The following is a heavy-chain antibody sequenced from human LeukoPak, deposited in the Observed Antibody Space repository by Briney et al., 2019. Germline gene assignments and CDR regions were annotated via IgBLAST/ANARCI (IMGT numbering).Heavy chain of an antibody. J-gene: IGHJ4*02. CDR1: GFTFSSYA. V-gene: IGHV3-23*01. CDR2: ISGSGSNT. D-gene: IGHD1-26*01. Sequence: PGGSLRLSCAASGFTFSSYAMNWVRQAPGKGLEWVSGISGSGSNTYYADSVMGRFTISRDNSKHTLYLQMNSLRAEDTAVYYCAKDVLSGTYYYFDQWGQGTLVTVSS. CDR3: AKDVLSGTYYYFDQ.